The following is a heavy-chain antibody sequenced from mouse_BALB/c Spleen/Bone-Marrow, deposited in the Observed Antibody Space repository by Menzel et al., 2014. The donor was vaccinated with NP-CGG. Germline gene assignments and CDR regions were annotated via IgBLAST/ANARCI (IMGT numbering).Heavy chain of an antibody. CDR2: ISPSNGGT. J-gene: IGHJ3*01. CDR3: TREGDSPFAY. CDR1: GYTFTSYY. V-gene: IGHV1S81*02. D-gene: IGHD2-13*01. Sequence: SGAELVKPGASVKLSCKASGYTFTSYYMYWVKQRPGQGLEWIGEISPSNGGTNFNEEFKSKATLTVDKSSSTAYMQLSSLTSEDSAVYYCTREGDSPFAYWGQGTLVTVSA.